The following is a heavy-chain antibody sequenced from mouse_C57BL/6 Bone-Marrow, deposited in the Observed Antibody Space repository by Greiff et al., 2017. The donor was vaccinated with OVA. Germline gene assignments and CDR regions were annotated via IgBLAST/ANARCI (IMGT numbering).Heavy chain of an antibody. CDR1: GYTFTSYN. CDR2: IYPGNGDT. CDR3: ARGRGFLLRRGAMDY. D-gene: IGHD2-12*01. J-gene: IGHJ4*01. V-gene: IGHV1-12*01. Sequence: LQQSGAELVRPGASVKMSCKASGYTFTSYNMHWVKQTPRQGLEWIGAIYPGNGDTSYNQKFKGKATLTVDKSSSTAYMQLSSLTSEDSAVYFCARGRGFLLRRGAMDYWGQGTSVTVSS.